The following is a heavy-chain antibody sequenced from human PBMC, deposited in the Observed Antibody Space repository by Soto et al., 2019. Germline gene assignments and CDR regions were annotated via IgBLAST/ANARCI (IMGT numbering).Heavy chain of an antibody. CDR2: IYYSGST. J-gene: IGHJ4*02. Sequence: QVQLQESGPGLVKPSETLSLTCTVSGGSISSYYWSWIRQSPGKGLEWIGNIYYSGSTNYNPSLKSRVTISVDTSMNKFSLKLSSVTAADTAGYYCARGGISGASCLFDYWGQGTLVTVSS. CDR1: GGSISSYY. V-gene: IGHV4-59*01. CDR3: ARGGISGASCLFDY. D-gene: IGHD2-15*01.